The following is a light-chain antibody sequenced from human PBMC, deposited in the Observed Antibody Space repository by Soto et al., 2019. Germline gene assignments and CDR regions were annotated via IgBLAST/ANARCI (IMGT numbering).Light chain of an antibody. CDR2: GAS. J-gene: IGKJ1*01. CDR3: QQYGSSYPWT. Sequence: EIVMTQSPATLSVSPGERVTLSCRASQSVSSRLAWYQQKPGQSPRLLIYGASSRATGIPDRFSGSGSGTDFTLTIRRLEPEDFAVYYCQQYGSSYPWTFGQGTKVDNK. CDR1: QSVSSR. V-gene: IGKV3-20*01.